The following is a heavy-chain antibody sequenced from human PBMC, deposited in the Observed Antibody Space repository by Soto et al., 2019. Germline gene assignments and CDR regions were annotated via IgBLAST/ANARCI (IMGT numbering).Heavy chain of an antibody. Sequence: PGGSLRLSCAASGFTFSSYGMHWVRQAPGKGLVWVSRINSDGSSTSYADSVKGRFTISRDNAKNTLYLQMNSLRAEDTAVYYCARVGSSWYVKSIDYWGQGTLVTVSS. J-gene: IGHJ4*02. CDR2: INSDGSST. CDR1: GFTFSSYG. CDR3: ARVGSSWYVKSIDY. V-gene: IGHV3-74*01. D-gene: IGHD6-13*01.